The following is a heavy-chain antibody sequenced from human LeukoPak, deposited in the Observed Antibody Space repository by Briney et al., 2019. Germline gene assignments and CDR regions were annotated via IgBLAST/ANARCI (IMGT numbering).Heavy chain of an antibody. D-gene: IGHD3-10*02. Sequence: GGSLRLSCAASGFTISSYWMSWVRQAPGKGLEWVANIKQDGSEKYYVGSVKGRFTISRDNAKNSLYLQMNSLRAEDTAVYYCAELGITMIGGVWGKGTTVTISS. CDR1: GFTISSYW. CDR2: IKQDGSEK. J-gene: IGHJ6*04. CDR3: AELGITMIGGV. V-gene: IGHV3-7*01.